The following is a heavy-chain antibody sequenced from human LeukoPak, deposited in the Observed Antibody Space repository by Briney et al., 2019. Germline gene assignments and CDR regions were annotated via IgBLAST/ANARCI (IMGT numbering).Heavy chain of an antibody. V-gene: IGHV4-4*07. CDR1: GGSISSYY. CDR2: IYTSGST. CDR3: AKEGEGPRKFDP. J-gene: IGHJ5*02. D-gene: IGHD3-10*01. Sequence: SETLSLTCTVSGGSISSYYWRCIRQPAGKGLEWIGHIYTSGSTNYNPSLKSRVTMSVDTSKNQFSLKLSSVTAADTAGYYCAKEGEGPRKFDPWGQGTLVTVSS.